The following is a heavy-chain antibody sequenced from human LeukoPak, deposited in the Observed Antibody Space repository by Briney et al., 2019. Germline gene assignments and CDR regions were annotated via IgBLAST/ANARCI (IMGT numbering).Heavy chain of an antibody. V-gene: IGHV3-23*01. CDR2: ISGSGGST. J-gene: IGHJ6*02. D-gene: IGHD6-13*01. CDR3: AKDPGFGSSWYNYYFYGMDV. CDR1: GFTFISYA. Sequence: QPGASLRLSCAASGFTFISYAMSWVRQAPGKGLEWVSVISGSGGSTYYAVSVKGRFTISRDNSKSTLYLQMNSLRAEDTAVYYCAKDPGFGSSWYNYYFYGMDVWGQGTTVTVSS.